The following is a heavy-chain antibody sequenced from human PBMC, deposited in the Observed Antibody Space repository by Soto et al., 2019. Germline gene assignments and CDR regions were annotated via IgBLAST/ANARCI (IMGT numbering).Heavy chain of an antibody. CDR1: GFTFSSYS. Sequence: VSLRLSCAASGFTFSSYSMNWVRQAPGKGLEWVSYISTGSSTIYYADSVKGRFTISRDNARNSLYLQMNSLREDDTAVYYCATWRDFKGYWGQGTLVTVSS. CDR2: ISTGSSTI. CDR3: ATWRDFKGY. D-gene: IGHD1-1*01. V-gene: IGHV3-48*02. J-gene: IGHJ4*02.